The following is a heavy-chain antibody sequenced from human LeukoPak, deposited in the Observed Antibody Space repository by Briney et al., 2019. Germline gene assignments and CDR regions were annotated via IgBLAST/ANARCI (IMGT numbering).Heavy chain of an antibody. V-gene: IGHV3-21*01. J-gene: IGHJ3*02. Sequence: GGSLRLSCAASGFTFSSYAMNWVRQAPGQGLEWVSSITGNSHYIYYADSMKGRFTVSRDNAKNSLYLQMSSLTAEDTAVYYCAKEPIAAPRGANAFDIWGQGTMVTVSS. CDR3: AKEPIAAPRGANAFDI. CDR1: GFTFSSYA. CDR2: ITGNSHYI. D-gene: IGHD6-13*01.